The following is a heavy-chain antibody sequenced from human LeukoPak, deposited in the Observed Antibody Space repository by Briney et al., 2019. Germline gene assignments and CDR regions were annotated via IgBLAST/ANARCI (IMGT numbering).Heavy chain of an antibody. CDR2: IKEDGSEK. D-gene: IGHD3-10*01. J-gene: IGHJ4*02. Sequence: PGGSLRLSCAASGFTFNNFWIAWVRQAPGKGLEWVANIKEDGSEKNYEDSVKGRFTISRDNAMNSLSLQVNSLRVEDTAVYYCARVSGSGSFYRVFDYWGQGTPVTVSS. V-gene: IGHV3-7*05. CDR3: ARVSGSGSFYRVFDY. CDR1: GFTFNNFW.